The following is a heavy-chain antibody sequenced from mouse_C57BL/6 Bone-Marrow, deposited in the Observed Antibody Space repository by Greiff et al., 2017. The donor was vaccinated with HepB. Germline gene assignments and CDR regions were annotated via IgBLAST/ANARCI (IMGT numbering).Heavy chain of an antibody. CDR2: FYHGSGSI. V-gene: IGHV1-62-2*01. CDR3: ARQEGLERPFAY. CDR1: GYTFTVYP. Sequence: VKLMEPGVEPLKPGASVKLSCKASGYTFTVYPIHWVKQRSGQGLEWIGWFYHGSGSIKYNEKFKDKATLTADKSSSTVYVERSRLTSEDYAVYFSARQEGLERPFAYWGQGTLVTVSA. J-gene: IGHJ3*01.